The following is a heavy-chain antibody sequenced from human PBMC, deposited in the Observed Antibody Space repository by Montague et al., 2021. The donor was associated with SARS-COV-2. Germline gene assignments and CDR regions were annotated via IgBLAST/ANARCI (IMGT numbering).Heavy chain of an antibody. D-gene: IGHD3/OR15-3a*01. J-gene: IGHJ4*02. Sequence: PPLVKPTQTLTLTCTFSGFSLSTSGMRASWIRQPPGKALEWLAXXXWXXXKYXSTSLKTRLTISKDTYKNQVVLTMTNMDPVDTATYYCARSNCDICTAYYTPFDYWGQGTLVTVSS. CDR1: GFSLSTSGMR. V-gene: IGHV2-70*13. CDR3: ARSNCDICTAYYTPFDY. CDR2: XXWXXXK.